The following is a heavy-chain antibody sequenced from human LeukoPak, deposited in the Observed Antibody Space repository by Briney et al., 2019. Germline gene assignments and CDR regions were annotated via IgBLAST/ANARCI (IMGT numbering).Heavy chain of an antibody. CDR3: AREYYDKSGYSHDF. J-gene: IGHJ4*02. CDR2: IKQDGTKK. V-gene: IGHV3-7*01. Sequence: GGSLRLSCTASGFVFSDFWMGWVRQAPGKGPEWVADIKQDGTKKYYLDSVKGRFTISRDNAKNSLYLQLNSLRAEDTAVYFCAREYYDKSGYSHDFWGQGTLVTVSS. D-gene: IGHD3-22*01. CDR1: GFVFSDFW.